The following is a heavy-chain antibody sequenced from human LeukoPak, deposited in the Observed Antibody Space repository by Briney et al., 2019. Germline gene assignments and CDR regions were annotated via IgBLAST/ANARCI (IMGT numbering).Heavy chain of an antibody. J-gene: IGHJ3*02. Sequence: PETLSLTCPVSGGSLSSYYWSWVRQPPGKGRGWVGYIYYSGSTNYNPSIKSRVTIPVDPSKHQFSLNRRSVTSEARAGYYVAGGRGAVPAAMRPVDDAFIIWGQRTTVTLSS. V-gene: IGHV4-59*01. D-gene: IGHD2-2*01. CDR3: AGGRGAVPAAMRPVDDAFII. CDR2: IYYSGST. CDR1: GGSLSSYY.